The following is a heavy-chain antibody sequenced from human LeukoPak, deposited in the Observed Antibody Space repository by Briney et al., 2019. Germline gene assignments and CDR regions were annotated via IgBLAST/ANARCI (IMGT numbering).Heavy chain of an antibody. Sequence: PSETLSLTCAVYGGSFSGYYWSWIRKPPGKGLKWIGEINHSGSTNYNPSLKSRVTISVDTSKNQFSLKLSSVTAADTAVYYCVRGRYSSGWFKDKNWFDPWGQGIPVTVSS. D-gene: IGHD6-19*01. J-gene: IGHJ5*02. CDR3: VRGRYSSGWFKDKNWFDP. V-gene: IGHV4-34*01. CDR1: GGSFSGYY. CDR2: INHSGST.